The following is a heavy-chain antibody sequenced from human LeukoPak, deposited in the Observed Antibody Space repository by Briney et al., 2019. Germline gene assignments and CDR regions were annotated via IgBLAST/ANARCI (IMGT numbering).Heavy chain of an antibody. Sequence: GGSLRLSCAASGFTFSSYAMSWVRQAPGKGLEWVSAISGSGGSTYYADSVKGRFTISRDNSKNTLYLQMNSLRAEDTAVYYCAKARSNMYSSGWYLDYWGQGTLVTVSS. V-gene: IGHV3-23*01. D-gene: IGHD6-19*01. CDR2: ISGSGGST. CDR1: GFTFSSYA. J-gene: IGHJ4*02. CDR3: AKARSNMYSSGWYLDY.